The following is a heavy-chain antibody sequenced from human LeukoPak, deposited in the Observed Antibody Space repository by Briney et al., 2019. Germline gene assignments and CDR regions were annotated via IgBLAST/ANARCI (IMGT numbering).Heavy chain of an antibody. CDR3: AKDQGYYGSGSYKGYFQH. Sequence: QPGGSLRLSCAASGFTFSSYAMSWVRQAPGKGLEWVSAISGSGGSTYYADSVKGRFTTPRDNSKNTLYLQMNSLRAEDTAVYYCAKDQGYYGSGSYKGYFQHWGQGTLVTVSS. CDR2: ISGSGGST. J-gene: IGHJ1*01. V-gene: IGHV3-23*01. D-gene: IGHD3-10*01. CDR1: GFTFSSYA.